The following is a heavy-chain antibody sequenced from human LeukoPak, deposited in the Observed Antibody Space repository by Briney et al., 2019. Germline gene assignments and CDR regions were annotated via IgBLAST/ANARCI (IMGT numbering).Heavy chain of an antibody. CDR2: ISAYNGNT. V-gene: IGHV1-18*01. J-gene: IGHJ5*02. Sequence: ASVKVSCKASGYTFTSYDINWVRQATGQGLEWMGWISAYNGNTNYAQKLQGRVTMTTDTSTSTAYMELRSLRSDDTAVYYCARALSMVRSYNWFDPWGQGTLVTVSS. CDR1: GYTFTSYD. CDR3: ARALSMVRSYNWFDP. D-gene: IGHD3-10*01.